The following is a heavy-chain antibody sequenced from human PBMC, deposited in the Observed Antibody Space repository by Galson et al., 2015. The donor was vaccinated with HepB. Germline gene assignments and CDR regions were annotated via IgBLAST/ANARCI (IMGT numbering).Heavy chain of an antibody. CDR1: GFTFSSYG. CDR3: ARENDPRAYHYMDV. D-gene: IGHD3-16*01. Sequence: SLRLSCAASGFTFSSYGIHWVRQAPAKGLEWVAVVWNDGTNKDYADSVKGRFTISRDNSKNTLYLQMNSLRAEDTAVYHCARENDPRAYHYMDVWGKGTTVTVSS. J-gene: IGHJ6*03. V-gene: IGHV3-33*01. CDR2: VWNDGTNK.